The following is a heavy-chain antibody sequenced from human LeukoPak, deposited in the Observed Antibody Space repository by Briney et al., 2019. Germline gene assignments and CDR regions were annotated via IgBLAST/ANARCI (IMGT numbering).Heavy chain of an antibody. D-gene: IGHD3-3*01. Sequence: ASVKVSCKASGGTFSSYAISWVRQAPGQGLEWMGIINPSGGSTSYAQKFQGRVTMTRDTSTSTVYMELSSLRSEDTAVYYCARDLKNPERRAYYDFWSGSNRNGMDVWGQGTTVTVSS. V-gene: IGHV1-46*01. CDR2: INPSGGST. CDR3: ARDLKNPERRAYYDFWSGSNRNGMDV. CDR1: GGTFSSYA. J-gene: IGHJ6*02.